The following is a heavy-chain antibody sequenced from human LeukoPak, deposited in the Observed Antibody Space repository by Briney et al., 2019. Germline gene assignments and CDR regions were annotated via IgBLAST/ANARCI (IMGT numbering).Heavy chain of an antibody. Sequence: SETLSLTCTVSGGSISSSSYYWGWIRQPPGKGLEWIGNIFYTGGTYYNPSLKSRVTMPKGTSRNRFSLELSSVTAADTAVYYCARRQLHYDFWSGDDWYFDLWGRGTLVTVSS. D-gene: IGHD3-3*01. CDR1: GGSISSSSYY. J-gene: IGHJ2*01. CDR3: ARRQLHYDFWSGDDWYFDL. CDR2: IFYTGGT. V-gene: IGHV4-39*02.